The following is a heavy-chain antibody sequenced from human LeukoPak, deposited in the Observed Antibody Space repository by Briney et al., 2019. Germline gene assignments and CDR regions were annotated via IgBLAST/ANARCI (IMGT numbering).Heavy chain of an antibody. Sequence: PGGSLRLSCAASGFTFSSYAMSWVRQAPGKGLEWVANIKQDGSEKYYVDSVKGRFTISRDNAKNSLYLQMNSLRAEDTAVYYCARDRVLRFLEWFHDYWGQGTLVTVSS. D-gene: IGHD3-3*01. CDR2: IKQDGSEK. V-gene: IGHV3-7*01. CDR3: ARDRVLRFLEWFHDY. J-gene: IGHJ4*02. CDR1: GFTFSSYA.